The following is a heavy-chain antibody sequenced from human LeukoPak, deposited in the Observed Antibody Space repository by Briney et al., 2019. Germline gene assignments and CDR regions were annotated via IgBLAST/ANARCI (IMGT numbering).Heavy chain of an antibody. J-gene: IGHJ4*02. Sequence: GEPLKISCKGSGYSFSRYWIGWAREMPGKGLEWMGIIYPGDSDTTYSPTFQGQVSISADKSICTAYLQWSSLKASDSAMYYCARPSDCSTTSCPFDYWGQGTLVTVSS. CDR2: IYPGDSDT. CDR3: ARPSDCSTTSCPFDY. V-gene: IGHV5-51*01. D-gene: IGHD2-2*01. CDR1: GYSFSRYW.